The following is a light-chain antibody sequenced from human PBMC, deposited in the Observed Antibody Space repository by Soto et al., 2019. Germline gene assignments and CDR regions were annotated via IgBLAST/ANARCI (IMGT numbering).Light chain of an antibody. CDR3: QQYNNWPLT. CDR1: QSISSN. V-gene: IGKV3-15*01. Sequence: ETVMTQSPATLSVSPGERATLSCRASQSISSNLAWFQQKPGQAPRLLIYDASTMATGFPARFSGSGSGTEFTPTISSLQSEDFAVYYCQQYNNWPLTFGGGTKVEIK. CDR2: DAS. J-gene: IGKJ4*01.